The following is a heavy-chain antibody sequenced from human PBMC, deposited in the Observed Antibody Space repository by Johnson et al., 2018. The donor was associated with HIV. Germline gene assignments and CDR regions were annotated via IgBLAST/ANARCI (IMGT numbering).Heavy chain of an antibody. CDR3: AKGGITMAPDAFDI. CDR2: ISGIGGNS. Sequence: MQLVESGGGLIQPGGSLRLSCAAPGFTFNTYAMSWVRQAPGKGLEWVSSISGIGGNSFYVDSVRGRFTISRDNSKNTLYLQMNSLRAEDTAVYYCAKGGITMAPDAFDIWGQGTMVTVSS. V-gene: IGHV3-23*04. D-gene: IGHD3-10*01. CDR1: GFTFNTYA. J-gene: IGHJ3*02.